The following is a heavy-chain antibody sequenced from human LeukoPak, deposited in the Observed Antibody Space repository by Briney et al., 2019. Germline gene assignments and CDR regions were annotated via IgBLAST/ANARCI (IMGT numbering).Heavy chain of an antibody. Sequence: ASVTVSCKASGGTFSSYAISWVRQAPGQGLEWMGGIIPIFGTANYAQKFQGRVTITTDESTSTAYMELSSLRSEDTAVYYCARGYSSAEDYYYYMDVWGKGTTVTVSS. V-gene: IGHV1-69*05. D-gene: IGHD6-25*01. CDR2: IIPIFGTA. J-gene: IGHJ6*03. CDR1: GGTFSSYA. CDR3: ARGYSSAEDYYYYMDV.